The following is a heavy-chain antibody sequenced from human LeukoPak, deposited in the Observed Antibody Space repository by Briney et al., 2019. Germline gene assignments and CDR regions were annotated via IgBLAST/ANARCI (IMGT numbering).Heavy chain of an antibody. V-gene: IGHV3-23*01. Sequence: PGGSLRLSCAASGFTFSSYAMSWVRQTPGKGLEWVSATIGGGDDTYHADSVKGRFTISRDNSRNTLYMQMNNLRAEDTAIYYCAKSILARRSGATCYPFDYWGQGTPVTVSS. D-gene: IGHD2-15*01. J-gene: IGHJ4*02. CDR1: GFTFSSYA. CDR2: TIGGGDDT. CDR3: AKSILARRSGATCYPFDY.